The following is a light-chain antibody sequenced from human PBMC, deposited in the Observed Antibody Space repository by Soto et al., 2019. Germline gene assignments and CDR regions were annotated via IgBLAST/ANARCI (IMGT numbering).Light chain of an antibody. V-gene: IGKV3-20*01. Sequence: EIVLTQSPGTLSLSPGERATLSCRASQSVSSSYLAWYQQKPGQGPRLLIYGASSRATGIPDRFSRSGSGTDFTLTISRLEPEDFAVYYCQQYGSSPGTFGQGTKVEIK. CDR2: GAS. J-gene: IGKJ1*01. CDR1: QSVSSSY. CDR3: QQYGSSPGT.